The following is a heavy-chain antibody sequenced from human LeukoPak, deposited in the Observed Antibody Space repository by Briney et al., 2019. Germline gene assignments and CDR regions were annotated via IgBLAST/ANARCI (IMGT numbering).Heavy chain of an antibody. CDR3: ARSDYDFWSGYYQRYYYYYMDV. Sequence: ASVKVSCKASGYSFTSHYMHWVRQAPGQGLEWMGLINPRGTSTIYAEKFQGRIIMTRDMSTTTDYMELSSLKSDDTAVYYCARSDYDFWSGYYQRYYYYYMDVWGKGTTVTVSS. CDR2: INPRGTST. V-gene: IGHV1-46*01. CDR1: GYSFTSHY. D-gene: IGHD3-3*01. J-gene: IGHJ6*03.